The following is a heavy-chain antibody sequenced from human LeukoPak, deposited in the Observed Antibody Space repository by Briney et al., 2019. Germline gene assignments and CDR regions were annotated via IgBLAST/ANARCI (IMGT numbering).Heavy chain of an antibody. J-gene: IGHJ6*02. CDR2: IYYSGST. D-gene: IGHD2-8*01. CDR3: ARHTSDGALMDV. CDR1: GGSISSSSYY. Sequence: SETLSLTCTVSGGSISSSSYYWGWIRQPPGKGLEWIGSIYYSGSTYYNPSLKSRVTIFVDTSKNQFSLKLSSVTAADTAVYYCARHTSDGALMDVWGQGTTVTVSS. V-gene: IGHV4-39*01.